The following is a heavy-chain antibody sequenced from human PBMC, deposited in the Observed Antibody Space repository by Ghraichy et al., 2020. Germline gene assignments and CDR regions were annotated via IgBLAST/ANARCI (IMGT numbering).Heavy chain of an antibody. CDR3: AKDLKNYYYYYGMDV. J-gene: IGHJ6*02. CDR1: GFTFNSYG. Sequence: GESLNISCAASGFTFNSYGMHWVRQAPGKGLEWVAVISYHGSNKYYADSVKGRFTISRDNSKNTLYLQMNSLRAEDTAVYYCAKDLKNYYYYYGMDVWGQGTTVTVSS. V-gene: IGHV3-30*18. CDR2: ISYHGSNK.